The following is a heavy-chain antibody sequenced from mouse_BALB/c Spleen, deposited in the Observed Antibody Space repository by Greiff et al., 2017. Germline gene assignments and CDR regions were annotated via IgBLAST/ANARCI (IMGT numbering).Heavy chain of an antibody. CDR3: ARGERRDYDY. V-gene: IGHV1-54*01. CDR1: GYAFTNYL. J-gene: IGHJ2*01. Sequence: QVQLQQSGAELVRPGTSVKVSCKASGYAFTNYLIEWVKQRPGQGLEWIGVINPGSGGTNYNEKFKGKATLTADKSSSTAYMQLSSLTSDDSAVYFCARGERRDYDYWGQGTTLTVSS. CDR2: INPGSGGT.